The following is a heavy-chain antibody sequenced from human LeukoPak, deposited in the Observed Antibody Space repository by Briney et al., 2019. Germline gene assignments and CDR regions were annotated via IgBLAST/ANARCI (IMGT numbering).Heavy chain of an antibody. D-gene: IGHD2-2*01. V-gene: IGHV3-30*04. CDR1: GGTFSSYA. Sequence: SCKASGGTFSSYAMHWVRQAPGKGLEWVAVITYDGSNKYYADSVKGRLTISRDNSKNTLYLQMNSLRAEDTAVYYCARDDLGYCSSTSCYGGYYYYYGMDVWGQGTTVTVSS. CDR3: ARDDLGYCSSTSCYGGYYYYYGMDV. CDR2: ITYDGSNK. J-gene: IGHJ6*02.